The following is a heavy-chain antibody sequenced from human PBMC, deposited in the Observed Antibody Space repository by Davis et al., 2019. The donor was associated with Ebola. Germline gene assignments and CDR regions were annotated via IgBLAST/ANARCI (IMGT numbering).Heavy chain of an antibody. CDR2: ISGSGGST. CDR1: GFTFSSYA. CDR3: AKDKNYDFWSGYPHDAFDI. D-gene: IGHD3-3*01. J-gene: IGHJ3*02. Sequence: PGGSLRLSCAASGFTFSSYAMSWVRQAPGKGLEWVSAISGSGGSTYYADSVKGRFTISGDNSKNTLYPQMNSLRAEDTAIYYCAKDKNYDFWSGYPHDAFDIWGQGTMVTVSS. V-gene: IGHV3-23*01.